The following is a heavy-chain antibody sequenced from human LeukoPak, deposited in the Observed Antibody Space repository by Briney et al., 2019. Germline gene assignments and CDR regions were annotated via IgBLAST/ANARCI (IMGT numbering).Heavy chain of an antibody. D-gene: IGHD1-26*01. CDR1: GGSISSSNW. CDR2: IYHSGST. CDR3: ARAGIVGGTFDY. J-gene: IGHJ4*02. V-gene: IGHV4-4*02. Sequence: SETLSLTCAVSGGSISSSNWWSWVRQPPGKGLEWFGEIYHSGSTNYNPSLKSRVTISVDRSKNQISLKLSYATAADTAVYYCARAGIVGGTFDYWGQGTLVTVSS.